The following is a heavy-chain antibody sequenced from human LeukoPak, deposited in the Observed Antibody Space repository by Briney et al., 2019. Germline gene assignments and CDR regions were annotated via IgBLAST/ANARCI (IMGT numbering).Heavy chain of an antibody. V-gene: IGHV4-30-4*01. CDR3: ARDLSAYCGNDCYSHWYFDL. D-gene: IGHD2-21*02. CDR1: GGSISSGDYY. CDR2: IYYIGST. J-gene: IGHJ2*01. Sequence: PSETLSLTCTVSGGSISSGDYYWSWLRQLPGKGLEWIGYIYYIGSTYYNPSLKSRVTISVDTSKNQFSLKLSSVTAADAAVYYCARDLSAYCGNDCYSHWYFDLWGRGTLVTVSS.